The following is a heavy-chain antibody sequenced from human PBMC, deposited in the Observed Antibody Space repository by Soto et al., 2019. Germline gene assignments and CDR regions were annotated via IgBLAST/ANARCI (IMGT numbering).Heavy chain of an antibody. J-gene: IGHJ4*02. CDR2: ISYDGSNK. V-gene: IGHV3-30*18. Sequence: SLRLSCAASGFTFSSYGMHWVRQAPGKGLEWVAVISYDGSNKYYADSVKGRFTISRDNSKNTLYLQMNSLRAEDTAVYYCAKGGYYDSSGTSDYWGQGTLVTVSS. CDR3: AKGGYYDSSGTSDY. CDR1: GFTFSSYG. D-gene: IGHD3-22*01.